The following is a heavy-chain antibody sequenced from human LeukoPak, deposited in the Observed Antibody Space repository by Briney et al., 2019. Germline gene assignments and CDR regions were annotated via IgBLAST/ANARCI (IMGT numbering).Heavy chain of an antibody. Sequence: ASVKVSCKASGYTFTGYYMHWVRQAPGQGLEWMGWINPNSGGTNYAQKFQGRGTMTRDTSISTAYMELSRLRSDDTAVYYCARDLQSSSGYYYVVGYWGQGTLVTVSS. V-gene: IGHV1-2*02. CDR3: ARDLQSSSGYYYVVGY. J-gene: IGHJ4*02. CDR1: GYTFTGYY. D-gene: IGHD3-22*01. CDR2: INPNSGGT.